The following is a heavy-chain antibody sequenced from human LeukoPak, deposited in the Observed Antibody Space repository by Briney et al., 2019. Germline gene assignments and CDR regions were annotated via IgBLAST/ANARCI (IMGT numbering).Heavy chain of an antibody. CDR2: ICGSGGCT. D-gene: IGHD4-17*01. J-gene: IGHJ4*02. V-gene: IGHV3-23*01. CDR1: GFTFNTYA. Sequence: VGSLRLSCEASGFTFNTYAIYWVRQAPGKGLEWVSGICGSGGCTYYADSVKGRFTISRDNSKNTVYLQMNSLTADDTAVYYCARSRGDSSDYWGQGTLVTVSA. CDR3: ARSRGDSSDY.